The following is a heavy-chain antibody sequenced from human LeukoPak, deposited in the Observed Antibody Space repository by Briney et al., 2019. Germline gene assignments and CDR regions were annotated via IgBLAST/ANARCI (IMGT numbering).Heavy chain of an antibody. V-gene: IGHV3-30*18. CDR2: ISYDGSNK. J-gene: IGHJ4*02. D-gene: IGHD2-21*01. CDR1: GFTISSYG. Sequence: GRSLRLSCAASGFTISSYGMHWVRQAPGKGLEWVAVISYDGSNKYYADSVKGRFTISRDNSKNTLYLQMNSLRAEDTAVYYCAKLWWEPNDYWGQGTLVTVSS. CDR3: AKLWWEPNDY.